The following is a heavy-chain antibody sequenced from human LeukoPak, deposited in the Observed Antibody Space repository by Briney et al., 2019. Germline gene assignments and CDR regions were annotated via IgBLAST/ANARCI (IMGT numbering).Heavy chain of an antibody. V-gene: IGHV1-18*01. D-gene: IGHD2-2*01. J-gene: IGHJ1*01. CDR3: AKGHPRGAIGYFQR. CDR1: GYTFTSYG. Sequence: ASVKVSCTASGYTFTSYGISWVRQAPGQGLEWMGWISAYNGNTNYAQKLQGRVTMTTDTSTSTAYMELRSLRSDDTAVYYCAKGHPRGAIGYFQRWGQGTLVTVSS. CDR2: ISAYNGNT.